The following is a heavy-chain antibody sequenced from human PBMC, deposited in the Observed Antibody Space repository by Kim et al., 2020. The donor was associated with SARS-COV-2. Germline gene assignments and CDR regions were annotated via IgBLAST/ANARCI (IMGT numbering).Heavy chain of an antibody. CDR3: ARVFYYDSSRLIDY. J-gene: IGHJ4*02. V-gene: IGHV4-4*02. D-gene: IGHD3-22*01. Sequence: NPSLKSRVTISVDKSKNQFALKLSAVTAADTAVYYCARVFYYDSSRLIDYWGQGTLVTVSS.